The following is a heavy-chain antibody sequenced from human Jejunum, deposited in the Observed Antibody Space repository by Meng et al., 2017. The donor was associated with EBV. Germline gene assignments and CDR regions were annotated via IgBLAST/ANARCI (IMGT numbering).Heavy chain of an antibody. CDR3: ARVAYDEAFAGWFDP. Sequence: QVPLEQWGAGLLKPSETLSLTCVVNGGSFSGYYWTWIRQPPGKGLEWIGEINHGDRTNYNPSLKSRVTVSVDTSKNQFSLRLTSVTDADTAVYYCARVAYDEAFAGWFDPWGQGTLVTVSS. CDR2: INHGDRT. J-gene: IGHJ5*02. CDR1: GGSFSGYY. D-gene: IGHD5-12*01. V-gene: IGHV4-34*01.